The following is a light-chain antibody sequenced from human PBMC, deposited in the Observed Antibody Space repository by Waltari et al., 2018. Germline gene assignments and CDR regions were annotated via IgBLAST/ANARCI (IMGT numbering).Light chain of an antibody. CDR3: QTWGTGIRV. J-gene: IGLJ3*02. Sequence: QLVLTQSPSASASLGASVKLTCTLSSGHGSFAIAWHQQQPEKGPRYLMKLNSDGSHSEGDGIPDRFSGSSSGAERYLTISSLQSEDEADYYCQTWGTGIRVFGGGTKLTVL. CDR2: LNSDGSH. CDR1: SGHGSFA. V-gene: IGLV4-69*01.